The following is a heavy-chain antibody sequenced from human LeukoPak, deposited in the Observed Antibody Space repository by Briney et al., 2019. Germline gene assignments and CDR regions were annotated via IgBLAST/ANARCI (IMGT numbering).Heavy chain of an antibody. Sequence: ASVKVSCKASGYTFTSYGISWVRQAPGQGLEWMGWISAYNGNTNYAQKFQGRVTITADESTSTAYMELSSLRSEDTAVYYCARDYGSGSDYYYYYMDVWGKGTTVTISS. CDR3: ARDYGSGSDYYYYYMDV. CDR2: ISAYNGNT. J-gene: IGHJ6*03. D-gene: IGHD3-10*01. CDR1: GYTFTSYG. V-gene: IGHV1-18*01.